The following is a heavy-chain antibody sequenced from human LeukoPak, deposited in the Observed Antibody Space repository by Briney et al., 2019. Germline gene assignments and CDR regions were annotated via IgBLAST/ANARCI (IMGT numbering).Heavy chain of an antibody. CDR2: IYYSGST. CDR1: GGSISSYY. Sequence: SETLSLTCTVSGGSISSYYWNWIRQPPGKGLEWIGYIYYSGSTNYNPSLKSRVTTLVDTSKNQFSLRLSSVTAADTAVYYCAREYSSSSGRRAFDFWGQGTMVTVSS. V-gene: IGHV4-59*08. J-gene: IGHJ3*01. D-gene: IGHD6-6*01. CDR3: AREYSSSSGRRAFDF.